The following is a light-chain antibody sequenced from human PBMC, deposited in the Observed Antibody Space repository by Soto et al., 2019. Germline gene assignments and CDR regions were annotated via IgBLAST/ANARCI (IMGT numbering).Light chain of an antibody. CDR2: GAS. V-gene: IGKV3-15*01. J-gene: IGKJ4*01. CDR3: QQYHNWPPGLT. Sequence: EIVMPQSPATLSASPGERVTLSCTASQSVSGNLAWYQQKPGQAPTLLLHGASTRATDIPARFSGSGSGTEFTLTITSLQSEDFAVYYCQQYHNWPPGLTFGGGTKVDIK. CDR1: QSVSGN.